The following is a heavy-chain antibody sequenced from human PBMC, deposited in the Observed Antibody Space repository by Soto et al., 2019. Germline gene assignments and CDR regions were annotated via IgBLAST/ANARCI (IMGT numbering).Heavy chain of an antibody. CDR1: GFTFSSYG. V-gene: IGHV3-30*03. CDR2: ISYDGSNK. D-gene: IGHD6-19*01. J-gene: IGHJ4*02. Sequence: GGSLRLSCAASGFTFSSYGMHWVRQAPGKGLEWVAVISYDGSNKYYADSVKGRFTISRDNSKNTLYLQLNSLRAEDTALYYCARGYSSGPDYWGQGTLVTVSS. CDR3: ARGYSSGPDY.